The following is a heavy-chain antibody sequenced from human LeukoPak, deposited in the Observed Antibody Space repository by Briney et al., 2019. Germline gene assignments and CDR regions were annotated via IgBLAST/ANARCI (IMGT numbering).Heavy chain of an antibody. CDR2: IYYSGST. D-gene: IGHD6-13*01. CDR1: GGSISSYY. CDR3: ARGRIAAAPED. Sequence: SETLSLTCTVSGGSISSYYWSWIRQPPGKGLEWIGYIYYSGSTNYNPSLKSRVTISVDTSKNQFSLKLSSVTAADTAVYYCARGRIAAAPEDWGQGTLVTVSS. V-gene: IGHV4-59*01. J-gene: IGHJ4*02.